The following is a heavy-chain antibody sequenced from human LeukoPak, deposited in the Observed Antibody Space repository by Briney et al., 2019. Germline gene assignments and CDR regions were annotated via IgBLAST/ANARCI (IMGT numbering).Heavy chain of an antibody. Sequence: ASVKVSCKASGYTFTGYYMHWVRQAPGQGLEWMGWINPNSGGTNYAQKFQGWVTMTRDTSISTAYMELSRLRSDDTAVYYCARDMAGDGDYVYPHFYYYYGMDVWGQGTTVTVSS. D-gene: IGHD4-17*01. CDR2: INPNSGGT. V-gene: IGHV1-2*04. J-gene: IGHJ6*02. CDR3: ARDMAGDGDYVYPHFYYYYGMDV. CDR1: GYTFTGYY.